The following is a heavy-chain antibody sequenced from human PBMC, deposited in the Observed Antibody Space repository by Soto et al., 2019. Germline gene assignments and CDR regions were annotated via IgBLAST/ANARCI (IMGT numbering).Heavy chain of an antibody. Sequence: SETLSLTCAVYGGSFSGYYWSWIRQPPGKGLEWIGEINHSGSSNYNPSLKSRVTISVDTSKNQFSLKLSSVTAADTAVYYCARIVVVPAAYYYYYYGMDVWGQGTKVTVSS. J-gene: IGHJ6*01. CDR1: GGSFSGYY. CDR3: ARIVVVPAAYYYYYYGMDV. D-gene: IGHD2-2*01. V-gene: IGHV4-34*01. CDR2: INHSGSS.